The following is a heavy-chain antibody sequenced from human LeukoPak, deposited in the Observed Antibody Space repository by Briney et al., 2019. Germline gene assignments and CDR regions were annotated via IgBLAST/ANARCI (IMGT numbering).Heavy chain of an antibody. V-gene: IGHV1-2*02. CDR2: INPNSGGT. J-gene: IGHJ6*02. D-gene: IGHD5-12*01. CDR1: GYTFTGYY. Sequence: ASVKVSCKASGYTFTGYYMHWVRQAPGQGLEWMGWINPNSGGTNYAQKFQGRVTMTRDTSISTAYMELSRLRSDDTAVYYCAKDQFVQSRRWLRFETYGMDVWGQGTTVTVSS. CDR3: AKDQFVQSRRWLRFETYGMDV.